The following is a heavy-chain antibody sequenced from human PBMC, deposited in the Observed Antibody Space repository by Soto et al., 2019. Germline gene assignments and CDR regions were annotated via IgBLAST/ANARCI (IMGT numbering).Heavy chain of an antibody. CDR3: VRGGSYCGGDCFDY. J-gene: IGHJ4*02. CDR2: ISGSGTYT. V-gene: IGHV3-11*06. CDR1: GFTFSDYY. D-gene: IGHD2-21*02. Sequence: QVQLVESGGGLVKPGGSLRLSCEASGFTFSDYYMSWIRQAPGKGLEWVSYISGSGTYTNYGDSVKGRFTISRDNAKNSLYLQMNSLRAEDTAVYYCVRGGSYCGGDCFDYWGQGTLVTGSS.